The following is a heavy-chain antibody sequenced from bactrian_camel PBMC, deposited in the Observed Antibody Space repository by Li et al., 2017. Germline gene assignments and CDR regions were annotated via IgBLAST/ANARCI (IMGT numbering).Heavy chain of an antibody. CDR3: AARPSCDFNFIY. V-gene: IGHV3S10*01. D-gene: IGHD3*01. CDR2: IDSDGTT. CDR1: GYTYNGYC. Sequence: DVQLVESGGGSVRSGGSLRLSCVASGYTYNGYCKAWFRQAPGQMRVGIAAIDSDGTTTYADSVKGRFTLSEDNAKNTLYLQMNSLKPEDTAMYYCAARPSCDFNFIYWGQGTQVTVS. J-gene: IGHJ4*01.